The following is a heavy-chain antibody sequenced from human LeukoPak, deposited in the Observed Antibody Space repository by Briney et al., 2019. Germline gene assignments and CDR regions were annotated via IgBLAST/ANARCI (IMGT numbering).Heavy chain of an antibody. V-gene: IGHV1-8*01. Sequence: ASVKVSCKASGYTFTSYDINWVRQATGQGLEWMGWMNPNRGNTGYAQKFQGRVTITRNTSISTAYMELSSLRSEDTAVYYCARGGYYYDSSGYYSIDYWGQGTLVTVSS. CDR1: GYTFTSYD. CDR2: MNPNRGNT. CDR3: ARGGYYYDSSGYYSIDY. D-gene: IGHD3-22*01. J-gene: IGHJ4*02.